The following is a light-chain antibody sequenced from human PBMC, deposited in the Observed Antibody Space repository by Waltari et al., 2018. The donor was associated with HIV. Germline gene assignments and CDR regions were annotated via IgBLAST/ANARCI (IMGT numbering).Light chain of an antibody. CDR3: QQRRNWPLT. Sequence: EIVLTQSPDTLSLSPRERATLSCWASQSVRSSLAWYQQKPGQPPRLLIYGASNRATGIPARFSGSGSGTDFTLTISSLEPEDFAVYYCQQRRNWPLTFGGGTKVEIK. CDR2: GAS. V-gene: IGKV3-11*01. CDR1: QSVRSS. J-gene: IGKJ4*01.